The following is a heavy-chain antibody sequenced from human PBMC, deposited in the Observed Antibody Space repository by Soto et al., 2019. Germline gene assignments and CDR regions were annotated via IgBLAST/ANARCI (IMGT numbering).Heavy chain of an antibody. D-gene: IGHD3-22*01. CDR1: GFTFSSYA. J-gene: IGHJ4*02. V-gene: IGHV3-30-3*01. Sequence: PGGSLRLSCAASGFTFSSYAMHWVRQAPGKGLEWVAVISYDGSSKYYADSVKGRFTISRDNAKNTLYLQMNSLRAEDTAVYYGVREPPYFYDSSGNYYCCDQRTLSRVSS. CDR2: ISYDGSSK. CDR3: VREPPYFYDSSGNYYC.